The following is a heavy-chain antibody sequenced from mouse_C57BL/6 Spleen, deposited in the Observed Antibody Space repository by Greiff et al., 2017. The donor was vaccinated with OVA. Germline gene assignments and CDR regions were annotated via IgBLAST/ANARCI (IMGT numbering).Heavy chain of an antibody. CDR2: ISYDGSN. CDR1: GYSITSGYY. D-gene: IGHD3-3*01. CDR3: ARVRAYAMDY. Sequence: EVKLVESGPGLVKPSQSLSLTCSVTGYSITSGYYWNWIRQFPGNKLEWMGYISYDGSNNYNPSLKNRISITRDTSKNQFFLKLNSVTTEDTATYYCARVRAYAMDYWGQGTSVTVSS. J-gene: IGHJ4*01. V-gene: IGHV3-6*01.